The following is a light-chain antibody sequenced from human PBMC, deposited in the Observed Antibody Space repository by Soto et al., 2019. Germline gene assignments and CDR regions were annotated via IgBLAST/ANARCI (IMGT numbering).Light chain of an antibody. V-gene: IGKV3-15*01. CDR2: GAS. Sequence: DIVMTQYQATLSVSPVERATLSCLASQTDNSNLDWYQQKPGQAPRLLTYGASNRATGIPARLSCSGSGTEFTLTICSLQSVDFAVYYCQQYNNWPRTFGQGTNVDI. J-gene: IGKJ1*01. CDR3: QQYNNWPRT. CDR1: QTDNSN.